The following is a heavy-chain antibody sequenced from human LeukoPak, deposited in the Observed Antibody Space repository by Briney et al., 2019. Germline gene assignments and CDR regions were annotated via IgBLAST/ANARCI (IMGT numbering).Heavy chain of an antibody. J-gene: IGHJ4*02. D-gene: IGHD1-14*01. Sequence: GSLRLSCAASRFTFNNYAMSWVRQPPGKGLEWIGEIYHSGGANYKPSLKSRVTMSVDTSKNHFSLKLTSATAADTAVYYCAYNRNFALDNWGQGTLVTVSS. CDR3: AYNRNFALDN. V-gene: IGHV4-34*08. CDR2: IYHSGGA. CDR1: RFTFNNYA.